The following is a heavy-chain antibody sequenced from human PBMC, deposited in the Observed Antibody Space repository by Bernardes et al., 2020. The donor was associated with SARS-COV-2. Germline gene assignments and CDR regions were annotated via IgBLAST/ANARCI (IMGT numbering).Heavy chain of an antibody. J-gene: IGHJ4*02. D-gene: IGHD4-17*01. Sequence: SETLSLTCTVSGGSISSYYWSWIRQPPGKGLEWIGYIYYSGSTNYNPSLKSRVTISVDTSKNQFSLKLSSVTAADTAMYYCASWTTVTTSFDYWGQGTLVTVSS. CDR2: IYYSGST. CDR1: GGSISSYY. V-gene: IGHV4-59*01. CDR3: ASWTTVTTSFDY.